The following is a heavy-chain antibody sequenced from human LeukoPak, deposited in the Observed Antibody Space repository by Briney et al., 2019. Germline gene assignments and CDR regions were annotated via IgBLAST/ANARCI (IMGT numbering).Heavy chain of an antibody. J-gene: IGHJ5*02. Sequence: ASVKVSCKASGYTFTGYYMYWVRQAAGQGLEWMGRINPNSGGTDYAQNFQGRVTMTRDTSISTAYMELSRLRSDDTAVYYCARGYCSGGTCYLVENWFDPWGQGTLVTVSS. CDR2: INPNSGGT. CDR1: GYTFTGYY. D-gene: IGHD2-15*01. CDR3: ARGYCSGGTCYLVENWFDP. V-gene: IGHV1-2*06.